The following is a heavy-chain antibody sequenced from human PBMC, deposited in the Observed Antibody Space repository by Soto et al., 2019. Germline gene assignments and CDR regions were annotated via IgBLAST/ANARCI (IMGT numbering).Heavy chain of an antibody. Sequence: SLRLSCAASGFTFSSYGMHWVRQAPGKGLEWVAVISYDGSNKYYADSVKGRFTISRDNSKNTLYLQMNSLRAEDTAVYYCAKALFGVVIGYMDVWGKGTTVTVSS. D-gene: IGHD3-3*01. CDR2: ISYDGSNK. CDR3: AKALFGVVIGYMDV. V-gene: IGHV3-30*18. CDR1: GFTFSSYG. J-gene: IGHJ6*03.